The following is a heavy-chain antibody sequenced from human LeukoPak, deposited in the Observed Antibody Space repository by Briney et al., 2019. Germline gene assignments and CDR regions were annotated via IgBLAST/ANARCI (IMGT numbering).Heavy chain of an antibody. CDR2: INWDGTST. CDR1: GFTFDNYA. CDR3: ARGFRSHDY. Sequence: PGGSLRLSCTISGFTFDNYAMSWVRQASGKGLEWVSGINWDGTSTSYADSVKGRFSISRDNTKKSLYLQMNNLTAEDTAFYYCARGFRSHDYWGQGTLVTVSS. J-gene: IGHJ4*02. V-gene: IGHV3-20*04.